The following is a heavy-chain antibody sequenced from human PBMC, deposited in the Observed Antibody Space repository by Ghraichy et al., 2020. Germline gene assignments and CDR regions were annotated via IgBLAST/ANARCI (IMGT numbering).Heavy chain of an antibody. CDR3: ARDYVWGTSWGEY. CDR2: IKQDGSGT. Sequence: GGSLRLSCAASGFTFSNYWMSWFRQAPGKGLEWVGTIKQDGSGTYYVDSVKGRFTISRDNAKNSLFLQMKSLRAEDTAVYYCARDYVWGTSWGEYWGNGTQVT. J-gene: IGHJ4*01. D-gene: IGHD3-16*01. V-gene: IGHV3-7*03. CDR1: GFTFSNYW.